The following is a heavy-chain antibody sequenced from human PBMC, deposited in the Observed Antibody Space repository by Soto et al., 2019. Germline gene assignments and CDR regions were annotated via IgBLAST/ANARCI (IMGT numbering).Heavy chain of an antibody. CDR1: GGTFSSYT. V-gene: IGHV1-69*04. D-gene: IGHD2-15*01. Sequence: GASVKVSCKASGGTFSSYTISWVRQAPGQGLEWMGRIIPILGIANYAQKFQGRVTITADKSTSTAYMELSSLRSEDTAVYYCARDHARILTYDDYGTLDYWGQGTLVTVSS. CDR3: ARDHARILTYDDYGTLDY. J-gene: IGHJ4*02. CDR2: IIPILGIA.